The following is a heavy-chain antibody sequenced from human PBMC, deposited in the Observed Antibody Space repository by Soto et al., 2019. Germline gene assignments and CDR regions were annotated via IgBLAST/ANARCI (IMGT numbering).Heavy chain of an antibody. J-gene: IGHJ4*02. V-gene: IGHV3-23*01. CDR2: ISGSGVGT. Sequence: GGSLRLSCAASGFTFSSNAMSWVRQAPGKGLEWVSAISGSGVGTYYADSVKGRFTISRDNSKNTLYLQMNSLRAEDTAVYYCAKPSLDYYGSGSYDYWGQGTLVTVSS. CDR3: AKPSLDYYGSGSYDY. CDR1: GFTFSSNA. D-gene: IGHD3-10*01.